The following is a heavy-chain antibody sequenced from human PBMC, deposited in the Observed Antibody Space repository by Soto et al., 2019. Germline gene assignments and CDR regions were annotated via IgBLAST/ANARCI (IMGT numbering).Heavy chain of an antibody. CDR1: GFSFSTSQVG. J-gene: IGHJ4*02. D-gene: IGHD6-19*01. CDR2: TYWDDDK. Sequence: ESGPTMLKPTTTLTLSCTFSGFSFSTSQVGVGWIRQSPGKAQEWLALTYWDDDKRYNPSLKNRLSIAKDTARNQMVLTMTNMDPVDSGTYYCAHRPGGSMGGWDNAYFDFWGRGALVIVS. CDR3: AHRPGGSMGGWDNAYFDF. V-gene: IGHV2-5*02.